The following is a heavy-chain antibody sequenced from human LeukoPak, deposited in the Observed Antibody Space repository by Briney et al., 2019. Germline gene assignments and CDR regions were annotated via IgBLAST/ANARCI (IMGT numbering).Heavy chain of an antibody. V-gene: IGHV4-39*07. J-gene: IGHJ5*02. D-gene: IGHD1-7*01. CDR1: GGSISSSSYY. CDR3: ARDSDQLELLVANWFDP. Sequence: SETLSLTCTVSGGSISSSSYYWGWIRQPPGKGLEWIGSIYYSGSTYYNPSLKSRVTISVDTSKNQFSLKLSSVTAADTAVYYCARDSDQLELLVANWFDPWGQGTLVTVSS. CDR2: IYYSGST.